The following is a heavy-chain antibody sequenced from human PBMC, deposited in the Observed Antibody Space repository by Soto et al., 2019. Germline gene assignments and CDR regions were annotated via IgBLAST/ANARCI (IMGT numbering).Heavy chain of an antibody. D-gene: IGHD2-2*01. J-gene: IGHJ4*02. CDR3: AINSRYFSSTSCDAD. V-gene: IGHV3-23*01. CDR1: GFPFSSYA. Sequence: EVQLLESGAGLVQPGGSLRLSCAASGFPFSSYAMSWVRKAPGKGLGWGSGISNSGDSTYYADSVKGRFTISRDNSKDTVYLQMNSLRAGDTAVYYCAINSRYFSSTSCDADWGQGTLVTVSS. CDR2: ISNSGDST.